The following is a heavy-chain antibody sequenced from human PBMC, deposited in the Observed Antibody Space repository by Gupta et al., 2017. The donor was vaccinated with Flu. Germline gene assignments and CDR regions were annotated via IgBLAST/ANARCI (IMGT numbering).Heavy chain of an antibody. V-gene: IGHV3-11*01. CDR1: SDYY. D-gene: IGHD6-13*01. CDR2: ISSSGSTI. Sequence: SDYYMSWIRQAPEKGLEWVSYISSSGSTIYYADSVKGRFTISRDNAKNSLYLQMNSLRAEDTAVYYCATEGAAAGRYYYYGMDVWGQGTTVTVSS. J-gene: IGHJ6*02. CDR3: ATEGAAAGRYYYYGMDV.